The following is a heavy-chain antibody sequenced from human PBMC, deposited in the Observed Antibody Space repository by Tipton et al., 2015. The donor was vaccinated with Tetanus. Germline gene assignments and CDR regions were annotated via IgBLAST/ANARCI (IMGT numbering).Heavy chain of an antibody. CDR3: AGSQWLDGFIFDY. D-gene: IGHD6-19*01. CDR2: ISHSGSP. CDR1: GGSITKDY. Sequence: GSLRLSCNVSGGSITKDYWSWIRQSPGKTLEWIGYISHSGSPNYNPSLKSRATVSVDTSKNQFSLDLTSVTAADTGVYYCAGSQWLDGFIFDYWGQGSLVTVAS. J-gene: IGHJ4*02. V-gene: IGHV4-59*01.